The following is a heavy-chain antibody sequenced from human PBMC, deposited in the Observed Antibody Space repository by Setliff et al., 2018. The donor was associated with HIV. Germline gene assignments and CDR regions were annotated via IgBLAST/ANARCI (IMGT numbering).Heavy chain of an antibody. CDR1: GYSVSSASYY. V-gene: IGHV4-61*01. J-gene: IGHJ4*02. D-gene: IGHD3-16*01. CDR3: ARGDPFTDFDS. CDR2: IYYSGTT. Sequence: SETLSLTCAVSGYSVSSASYYWSWIRQPPGKGLEWIGYIYYSGTTNYNPSLKSRVTVSADTSKNQFSLKLTSVTAADTAVYYCARGDPFTDFDSWGQGTLVTVSS.